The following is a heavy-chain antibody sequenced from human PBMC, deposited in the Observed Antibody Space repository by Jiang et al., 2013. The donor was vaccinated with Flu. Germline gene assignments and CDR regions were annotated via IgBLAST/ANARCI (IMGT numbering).Heavy chain of an antibody. CDR1: GYTFTSYG. D-gene: IGHD3-22*01. J-gene: IGHJ3*02. CDR2: ISAYNGNT. Sequence: KVSCKASGYTFTSYGISWVRQAPGQGLEWMGWISAYNGNTNYAQKLQGRVTMTTDTSTSTAYMELRSLRSDDTAVYYCARDDGSGGGDDTYYYDSSGWGAFDIWGQGTMVTVSS. V-gene: IGHV1-18*04. CDR3: ARDDGSGGGDDTYYYDSSGWGAFDI.